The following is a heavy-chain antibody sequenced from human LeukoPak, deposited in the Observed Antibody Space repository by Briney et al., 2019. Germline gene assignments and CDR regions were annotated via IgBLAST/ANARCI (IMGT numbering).Heavy chain of an antibody. CDR1: GFSLSTLGMC. V-gene: IGHV2-70*11. Sequence: ESGPALVKPTQTLTLACTFSGFSLSTLGMCVSWVRQPPGKALEWLARIDWDDDKYYSTSLKTRLTISKDTSKNQVVLTMTNMDPVDTATYYCARTFHYYDSSGYNDYWGQGTLVTVSS. D-gene: IGHD3-22*01. CDR3: ARTFHYYDSSGYNDY. CDR2: IDWDDDK. J-gene: IGHJ4*02.